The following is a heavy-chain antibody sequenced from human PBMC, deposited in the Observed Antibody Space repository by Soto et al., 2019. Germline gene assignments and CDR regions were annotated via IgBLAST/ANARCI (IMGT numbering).Heavy chain of an antibody. CDR2: ISGSGLST. V-gene: IGHV3-23*01. Sequence: EVQLLESGGGLVQPGGSLRLSCAASGFTFSTYDMSWVRQASGKGLEWVSAISGSGLSTYYTDSVKGRFTISRDNSKNTMHLEMTSLRAEDTAVYYCAKESVGGSHYSGLWGQGTLVTVSS. CDR3: AKESVGGSHYSGL. J-gene: IGHJ4*02. D-gene: IGHD1-26*01. CDR1: GFTFSTYD.